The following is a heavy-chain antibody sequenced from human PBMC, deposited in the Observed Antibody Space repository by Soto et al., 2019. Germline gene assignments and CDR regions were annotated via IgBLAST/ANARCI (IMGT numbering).Heavy chain of an antibody. CDR1: GFTFSSYA. Sequence: GGSLRLSCAASGFTFSSYAMSWVRQAPGKGLEWVSAISGSGGSTYYADSVKGRFTISRDNSKNTLYLQMNSLRAEDTAVYYCAKDMITLGGVIVPYYFDYRGQGTLVTVSS. CDR3: AKDMITLGGVIVPYYFDY. CDR2: ISGSGGST. V-gene: IGHV3-23*01. D-gene: IGHD3-16*02. J-gene: IGHJ4*02.